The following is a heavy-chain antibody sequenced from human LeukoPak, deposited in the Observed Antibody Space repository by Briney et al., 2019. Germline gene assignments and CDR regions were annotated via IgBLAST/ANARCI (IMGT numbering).Heavy chain of an antibody. J-gene: IGHJ4*01. CDR2: IYYTGIT. Sequence: SETLSLTCTVSGGSISSGTHYYNWIRQHPGTGLEWIGYIYYTGITSYNPSLRGRVSMSVDTSMNQVSLKVTSLTAADTAVYYCAASSGVTLGRFWGHGALVTVSS. CDR3: AASSGVTLGRF. D-gene: IGHD4/OR15-4a*01. CDR1: GGSISSGTHY. V-gene: IGHV4-31*03.